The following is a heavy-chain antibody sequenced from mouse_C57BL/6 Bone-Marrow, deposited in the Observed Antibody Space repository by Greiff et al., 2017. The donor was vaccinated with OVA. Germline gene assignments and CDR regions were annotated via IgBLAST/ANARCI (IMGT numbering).Heavy chain of an antibody. J-gene: IGHJ2*01. V-gene: IGHV1-85*01. CDR2: IYPRDGST. CDR3: SRERGY. CDR1: GYTFTSYD. Sequence: QVQLKESGPELVKPGASVKLSCKASGYTFTSYDINWVKQRPGQGLEWIGWIYPRDGSTKYNEKFKGKATLSVDTSSSTAYMELHSLTSEDSAVYFCSRERGYWGQGTTLTVSS.